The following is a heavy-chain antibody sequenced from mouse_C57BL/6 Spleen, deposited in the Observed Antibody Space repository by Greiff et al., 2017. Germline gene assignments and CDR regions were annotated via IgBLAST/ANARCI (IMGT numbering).Heavy chain of an antibody. D-gene: IGHD2-3*01. J-gene: IGHJ3*01. Sequence: EVQLVESGGGLVKPGGSLKLSCAASGFTFSSYAMSWVRQTPEKRLEWVATISDGGSYTYYPDNVKGRFTISRDNAKNNLYLQMSHLKSEDTAMYYCARREDGTWFAYWGQGTLVTVSA. V-gene: IGHV5-4*01. CDR1: GFTFSSYA. CDR2: ISDGGSYT. CDR3: ARREDGTWFAY.